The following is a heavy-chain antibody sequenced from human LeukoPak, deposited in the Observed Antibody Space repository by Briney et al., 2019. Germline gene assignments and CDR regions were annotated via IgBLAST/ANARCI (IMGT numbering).Heavy chain of an antibody. CDR3: ARAAPYYDFWSGYYTSYGSGSYYLDY. D-gene: IGHD3-3*01. V-gene: IGHV4-61*02. CDR1: GGSISSGSYY. Sequence: SQTLSLTCTVSGGSISSGSYYWSWIRQPAGKGLEWIGRIYTSGSTNYNPSLKSRVTISVDTSKNQFSLKLSSVTAADTAVYYCARAAPYYDFWSGYYTSYGSGSYYLDYWGQGTLVTVSS. J-gene: IGHJ4*02. CDR2: IYTSGST.